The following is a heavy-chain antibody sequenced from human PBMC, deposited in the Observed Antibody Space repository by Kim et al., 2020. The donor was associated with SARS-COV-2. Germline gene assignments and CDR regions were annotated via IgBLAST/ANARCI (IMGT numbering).Heavy chain of an antibody. J-gene: IGHJ2*01. CDR1: GGSFSGYY. V-gene: IGHV4-34*01. CDR2: INHSGST. Sequence: SETLSLTCAVYGGSFSGYYWSWIRQPPGKGLEWIREINHSGSTNYNPSLKSRVTISVDTSKNQFSLKLSSVTAADTAVYYCARGLTYGGNSGGYFDLWGRGTLVTVSS. CDR3: ARGLTYGGNSGGYFDL. D-gene: IGHD4-17*01.